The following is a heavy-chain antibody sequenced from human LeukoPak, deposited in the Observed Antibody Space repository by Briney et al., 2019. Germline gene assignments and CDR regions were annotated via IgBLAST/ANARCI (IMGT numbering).Heavy chain of an antibody. V-gene: IGHV4-59*01. J-gene: IGHJ4*02. Sequence: PSETLSLTCTVSGGSISSYYWSWIRQPPGKGLEWIGYIYYSGSTNYNPSLKSRVTISVATSKNQFSLKLSSVTAADTAVYYCARFIYGGPFDYWGQGTLVTVSS. CDR1: GGSISSYY. CDR3: ARFIYGGPFDY. D-gene: IGHD4-23*01. CDR2: IYYSGST.